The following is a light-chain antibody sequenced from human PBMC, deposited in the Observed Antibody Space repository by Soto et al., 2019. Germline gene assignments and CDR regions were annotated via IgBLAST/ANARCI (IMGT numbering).Light chain of an antibody. J-gene: IGLJ1*01. Sequence: SYELTQPPSVSVAPGKTARITCGGNNIGSKSVHWYQQKPGQAPVLVIYYDSDRPSGIPERFSGSNSGNTATLTINRVEAGDEADYYCQVWDSSSDHLYVFGTGTKV. CDR1: NIGSKS. CDR2: YDS. CDR3: QVWDSSSDHLYV. V-gene: IGLV3-21*04.